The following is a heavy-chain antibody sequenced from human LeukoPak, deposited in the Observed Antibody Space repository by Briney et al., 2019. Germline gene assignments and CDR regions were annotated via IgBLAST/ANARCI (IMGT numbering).Heavy chain of an antibody. D-gene: IGHD5-24*01. CDR1: GFTFSSYA. CDR2: ISYDGSNK. J-gene: IGHJ3*02. Sequence: GGSLRLSCAASGFTFSSYAMHWVRQAPGKGLEWVAVISYDGSNKYYADSVKGRFTISRDNSKNTLYLQMNSLRAEDTAVYYCARTKERWLQFGAFDIWGQGTMVTVSS. CDR3: ARTKERWLQFGAFDI. V-gene: IGHV3-30*04.